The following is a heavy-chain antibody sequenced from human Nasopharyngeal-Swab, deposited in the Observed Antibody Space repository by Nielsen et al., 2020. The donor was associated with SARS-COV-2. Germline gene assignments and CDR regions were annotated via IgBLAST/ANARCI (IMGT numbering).Heavy chain of an antibody. J-gene: IGHJ4*02. CDR1: GLTSSNYA. D-gene: IGHD6-19*01. Sequence: GGFLRLSCAASGLTSSNYAMPWVRQAPGKGRDWVAAISYDGSNKYYADSVKGQFTISRDNSKNTVYLQMKRLRAEATAVYYCARDRTGAGLDYWGPGTLVSVSS. CDR3: ARDRTGAGLDY. V-gene: IGHV3-30*03. CDR2: ISYDGSNK.